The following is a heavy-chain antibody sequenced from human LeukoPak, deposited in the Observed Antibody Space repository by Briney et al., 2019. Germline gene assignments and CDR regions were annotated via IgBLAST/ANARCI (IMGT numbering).Heavy chain of an antibody. CDR1: GFTFSNYG. CDR3: AQDISWCFDY. J-gene: IGHJ4*02. CDR2: IRYDGSTK. V-gene: IGHV3-30*02. D-gene: IGHD2-8*02. Sequence: PGGSLRLSCAASGFTFSNYGMHWVRQAPGKGLEWVAFIRYDGSTKNYADSVKGRLTISRDNSKNTLYLQMNSLRAEDTAVYYCAQDISWCFDYWGQVTLVTVSP.